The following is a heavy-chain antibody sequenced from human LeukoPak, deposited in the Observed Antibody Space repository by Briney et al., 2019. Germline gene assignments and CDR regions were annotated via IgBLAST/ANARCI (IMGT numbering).Heavy chain of an antibody. V-gene: IGHV3-48*04. CDR3: ARGQQLAFDY. CDR2: ISSNSDNI. D-gene: IGHD6-6*01. Sequence: GGSLRLSCAASGFTFSIFGMNWVRQAPGEGLEWISYISSNSDNIYQAGSVTGRSFISRDNAQDSLYLHMNGLRAEDTAVYYCARGQQLAFDYWGQGTLVTVSS. CDR1: GFTFSIFG. J-gene: IGHJ4*02.